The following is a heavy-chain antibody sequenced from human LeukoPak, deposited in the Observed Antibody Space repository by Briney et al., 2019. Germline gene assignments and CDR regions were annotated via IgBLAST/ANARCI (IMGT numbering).Heavy chain of an antibody. J-gene: IGHJ4*02. V-gene: IGHV3-20*04. CDR2: INWAGSNT. CDR3: VKDVSSNWYSFDQ. CDR1: ITDYG. Sequence: SGGSLRLSCAGIITDYGMSWVRHVPGTGLEWVAGINWAGSNTHYAESVRGRFTISRDFAENSLYLQMNSLRDEDTAFYYCVKDVSSNWYSFDQWGQGTLVTVSS. D-gene: IGHD6-13*01.